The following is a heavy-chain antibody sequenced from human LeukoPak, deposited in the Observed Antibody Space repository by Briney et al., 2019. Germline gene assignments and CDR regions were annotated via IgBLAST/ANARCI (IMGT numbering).Heavy chain of an antibody. D-gene: IGHD3-10*01. J-gene: IGHJ5*02. CDR2: IYYSGST. Sequence: ASETLSLTCTVSGGSISSYYWTWIRQPPGKGLEWIGYIYYSGSTNYNPSLKSRVTISVDTSKNQFSLKLSSVTAADTAVYYCARVTMVRGVTSDPWGQGTLVTVSS. CDR3: ARVTMVRGVTSDP. CDR1: GGSISSYY. V-gene: IGHV4-59*01.